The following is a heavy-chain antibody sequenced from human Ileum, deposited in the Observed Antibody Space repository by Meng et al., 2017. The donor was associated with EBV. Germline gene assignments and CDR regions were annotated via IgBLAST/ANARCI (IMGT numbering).Heavy chain of an antibody. CDR2: INHSGSN. CDR1: GWFFSGYY. CDR3: AREARSSADHPGIGS. D-gene: IGHD6-19*01. V-gene: IGHV4-34*02. J-gene: IGHJ5*02. Sequence: QGEPQGGGGGLLKPSETLPLTCAVYGWFFSGYYWSWIRQSPGKGLEWIGEINHSGSNNYKPSLKSRVTISVATSKNQFSLKITFVTAAETVVYYCAREARSSADHPGIGSWGQGTLVTVSS.